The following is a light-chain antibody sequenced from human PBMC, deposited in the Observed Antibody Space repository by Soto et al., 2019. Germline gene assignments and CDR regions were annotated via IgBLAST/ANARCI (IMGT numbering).Light chain of an antibody. CDR1: SSDVGGYNY. CDR3: SSYSSSSILI. J-gene: IGLJ2*01. Sequence: QSALTQPASVSGSPGQSITISCTGTSSDVGGYNYVSWFQQHPGKAPKLMIFDVSNRTSGVSNRFSGSKSANTAALTISGLQAEEEADYYCSSYSSSSILIFGGGTKLTVL. CDR2: DVS. V-gene: IGLV2-14*01.